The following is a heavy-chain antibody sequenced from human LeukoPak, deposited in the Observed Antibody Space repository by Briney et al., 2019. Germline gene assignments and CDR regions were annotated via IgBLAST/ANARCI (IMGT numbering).Heavy chain of an antibody. CDR3: AREIYYYDSSGYAYYFDY. D-gene: IGHD3-22*01. V-gene: IGHV3-7*03. CDR1: GFTFSSYW. CDR2: IKKDGSEK. Sequence: GGSLRLSCAASGFTFSSYWMSWVRQAPGKGLEWVANIKKDGSEKYYVDSVKGRFTISRDNAKTSLYLQMNSLRAEDTAVYYCAREIYYYDSSGYAYYFDYWGQGTLVTVSS. J-gene: IGHJ4*02.